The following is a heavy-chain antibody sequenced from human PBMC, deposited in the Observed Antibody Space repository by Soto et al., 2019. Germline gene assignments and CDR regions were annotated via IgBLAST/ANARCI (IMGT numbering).Heavy chain of an antibody. Sequence: QVQLVQSGAEVKKPGASVKVSCKASGYTFTSYAMHWVRQAPGQSLEWMGWVNGGNGNTKYSQKFQDRVTMTRDTSASTGYKELSSLRSEDTAVDYCARGIAVAGNSWGQGTLVTVSS. CDR3: ARGIAVAGNS. V-gene: IGHV1-3*01. CDR1: GYTFTSYA. D-gene: IGHD6-19*01. J-gene: IGHJ4*02. CDR2: VNGGNGNT.